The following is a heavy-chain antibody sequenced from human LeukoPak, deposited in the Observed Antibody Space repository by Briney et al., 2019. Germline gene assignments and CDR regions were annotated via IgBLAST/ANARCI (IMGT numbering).Heavy chain of an antibody. CDR2: LSRGGATT. CDR1: GFNFNMFA. Sequence: PGGSLRLSCTGSGFNFNMFAMNWVRQAPGQGLEWVSGLSRGGATTNYADSVKGRFTISRDKSKNMVFLQMNSLRPEDTAVYYCAKGVSGYGSGRPFDYWGQGTLVTVSS. CDR3: AKGVSGYGSGRPFDY. V-gene: IGHV3-23*01. J-gene: IGHJ4*02. D-gene: IGHD3-10*01.